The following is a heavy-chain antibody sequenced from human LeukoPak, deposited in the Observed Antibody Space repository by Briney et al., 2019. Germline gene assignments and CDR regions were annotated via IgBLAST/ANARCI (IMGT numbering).Heavy chain of an antibody. Sequence: GGSLRLFCAPSGFTFSIHGMKWVRQGPGEGREWVAGMTGSGGSTYYTDSGNGRFTISRNNSKNTVYLQMNSHTTKDTAVYYCARDLSLIALTDWGQGTLVTVSS. CDR2: MTGSGGST. D-gene: IGHD3-22*01. CDR1: GFTFSIHG. J-gene: IGHJ4*02. CDR3: ARDLSLIALTD. V-gene: IGHV3-23*01.